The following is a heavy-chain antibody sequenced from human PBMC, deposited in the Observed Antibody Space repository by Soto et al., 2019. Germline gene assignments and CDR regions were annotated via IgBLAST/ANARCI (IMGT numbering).Heavy chain of an antibody. CDR1: GFTFSSYS. Sequence: GGSLRLSCAASGFTFSSYSMSWVRQAPGKGLEWVSLISATGGGTYYADSVKGRFTISRDNSHNTLYLQVHSLTAEDTAVYYCAKDRRAGGNSAFYFDFWGQGAQVTVSS. V-gene: IGHV3-23*01. J-gene: IGHJ4*02. D-gene: IGHD3-16*01. CDR2: ISATGGGT. CDR3: AKDRRAGGNSAFYFDF.